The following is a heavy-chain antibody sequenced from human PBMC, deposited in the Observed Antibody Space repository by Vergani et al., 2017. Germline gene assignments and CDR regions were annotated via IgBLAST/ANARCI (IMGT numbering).Heavy chain of an antibody. CDR3: ARAPPRGVGDDY. J-gene: IGHJ4*02. Sequence: QVQLQQWGAGLLKPSETLSLTCAVYGGSFSGYYWSWIRQPPGKGLEWIGYIYYSGSTYYNPSLKSRVTISVDTSKNQFSRKLSSVTAADTAVYYCARAPPRGVGDDYWGQGTLVTVSS. CDR2: IYYSGST. V-gene: IGHV4-34*01. CDR1: GGSFSGYY. D-gene: IGHD2-15*01.